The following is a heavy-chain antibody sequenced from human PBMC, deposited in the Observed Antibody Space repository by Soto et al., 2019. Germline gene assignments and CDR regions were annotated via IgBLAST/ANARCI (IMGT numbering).Heavy chain of an antibody. V-gene: IGHV3-9*01. CDR3: AILAVAATGAIDY. CDR2: ISWNSGSI. J-gene: IGHJ4*02. D-gene: IGHD6-19*01. CDR1: GFTIDDYA. Sequence: EVQLEESGGGLVQPGRSLRLSCAASGFTIDDYAMHWVRQAPGKGLEWVSGISWNSGSIGYADSVKGRFTISRDNAKNSLYLQMNSLRAEDTALYYCAILAVAATGAIDYWGQGTLVTVSS.